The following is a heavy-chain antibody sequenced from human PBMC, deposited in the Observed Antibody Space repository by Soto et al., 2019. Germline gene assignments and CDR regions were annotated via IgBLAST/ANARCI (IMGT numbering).Heavy chain of an antibody. V-gene: IGHV4-59*03. D-gene: IGHD5-12*01. Sequence: QVHLKESGPGLVKASETLSLTCTVSGASITSSYWTWVRQPPGKGLEWIGYVYHSGSTNYNPSLKSRVILSVSTSKNQFSLRLTSVTAADTAVYYCATGYDRFDPWGQGALVTVSS. CDR1: GASITSSY. CDR3: ATGYDRFDP. CDR2: VYHSGST. J-gene: IGHJ5*02.